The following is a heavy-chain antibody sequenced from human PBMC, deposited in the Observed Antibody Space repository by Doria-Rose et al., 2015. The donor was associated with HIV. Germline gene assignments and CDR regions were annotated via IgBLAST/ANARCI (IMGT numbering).Heavy chain of an antibody. Sequence: QESGPVLVKPTETLTLTCTVSGVSLSSPGMGVSWIRQPPARALEWLANIFSDDERSDKASLKSRLTISRGTSKSQVVLTMTDMDPVDTATYYCARIKSSRWYHKYYFDFWGQGTLVIVSA. V-gene: IGHV2-26*01. J-gene: IGHJ4*02. CDR1: GVSLSSPGMG. CDR2: IFSDDER. D-gene: IGHD6-13*01. CDR3: ARIKSSRWYHKYYFDF.